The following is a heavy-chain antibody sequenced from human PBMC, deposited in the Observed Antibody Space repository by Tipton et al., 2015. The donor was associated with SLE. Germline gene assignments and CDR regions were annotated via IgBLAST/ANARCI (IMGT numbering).Heavy chain of an antibody. J-gene: IGHJ5*01. CDR1: GDSINNYY. CDR3: ATLYTSSWYDWFDS. Sequence: GLVKPSETLSLTCTVSGDSINNYYWSWIRQPLGRGLEWIGHIYASGIPNYNPSLSSRVTMSVDTSNNQFSLQLSSVTAADTAVYYCATLYTSSWYDWFDSWGQGTLVTVSS. V-gene: IGHV4-4*08. CDR2: IYASGIP. D-gene: IGHD6-13*01.